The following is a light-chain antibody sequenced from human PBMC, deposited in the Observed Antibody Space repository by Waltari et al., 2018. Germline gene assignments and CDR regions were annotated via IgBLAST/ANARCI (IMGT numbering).Light chain of an antibody. V-gene: IGLV3-21*04. CDR1: NIGRYG. CDR3: QVWDSSSDHP. J-gene: IGLJ2*01. Sequence: SYALIQPPSVSVAPGETARITCGGNNIGRYGVHWYQQKPGQAPVLVIYYSTDRPSGIPERFSGSNSGNTATLTINRVEAGDEADYYCQVWDSSSDHPFGGGTKLTVL. CDR2: YST.